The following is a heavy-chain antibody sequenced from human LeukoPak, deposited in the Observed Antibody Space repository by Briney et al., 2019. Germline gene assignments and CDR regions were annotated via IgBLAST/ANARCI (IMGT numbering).Heavy chain of an antibody. V-gene: IGHV3-21*01. Sequence: PGRSLRLSCAASGFTFSSYGMHWVRQAPGKGLEWVSSISTTSTYIYYADAVKGRFTISRDNAKNSLDLQMNTLSAEDTAMYFCARGAITTFDYWGQGAQVTVSS. CDR3: ARGAITTFDY. CDR2: ISTTSTYI. CDR1: GFTFSSYG. J-gene: IGHJ4*02. D-gene: IGHD3-22*01.